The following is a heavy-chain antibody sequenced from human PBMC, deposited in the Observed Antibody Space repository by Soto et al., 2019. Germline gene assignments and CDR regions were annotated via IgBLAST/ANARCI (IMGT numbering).Heavy chain of an antibody. J-gene: IGHJ4*02. V-gene: IGHV4-39*01. CDR1: GGSISSSSYY. CDR3: ATGVAAEHFYDSSGYFSDDY. D-gene: IGHD3-22*01. Sequence: SETLSLTCTVSGGSISSSSYYWGWIRQPPGKGLEWIGSIYYSGSTYYNPSLKSRVTISVDTSKNQFSLKLSSVTAAGTAVYYCATGVAAEHFYDSSGYFSDDYWGQGTQVTVSS. CDR2: IYYSGST.